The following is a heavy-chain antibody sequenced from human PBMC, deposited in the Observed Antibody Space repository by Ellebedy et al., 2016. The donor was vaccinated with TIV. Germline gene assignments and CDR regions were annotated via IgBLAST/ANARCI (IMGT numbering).Heavy chain of an antibody. Sequence: GESLKISXAASGFTFISFNMNWVRQAPGRGLEWVSSISSSGTYISYADSVKGRFTISRENAKNSLYLQMNSLRAEDTAVYYCAREKPAAGRDYFHYYGMDVWGQGTTVTVSS. V-gene: IGHV3-21*04. CDR2: ISSSGTYI. J-gene: IGHJ6*02. CDR3: AREKPAAGRDYFHYYGMDV. D-gene: IGHD6-13*01. CDR1: GFTFISFN.